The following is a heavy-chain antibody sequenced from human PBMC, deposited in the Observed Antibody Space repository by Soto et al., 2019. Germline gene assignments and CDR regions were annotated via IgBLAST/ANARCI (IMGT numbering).Heavy chain of an antibody. D-gene: IGHD2-2*01. CDR2: IYYSGST. V-gene: IGHV4-59*01. CDR3: ARVGIEVVPASRDYYNYRDV. CDR1: GGSISSYY. Sequence: SETLSLTCTVSGGSISSYYWSWIRQPPGKGLEWIGYIYYSGSTNYNPSLKSRVTISVDTSKNQFSLKLSSVTAADTAVYYCARVGIEVVPASRDYYNYRDVWGKGTTVTVSS. J-gene: IGHJ6*03.